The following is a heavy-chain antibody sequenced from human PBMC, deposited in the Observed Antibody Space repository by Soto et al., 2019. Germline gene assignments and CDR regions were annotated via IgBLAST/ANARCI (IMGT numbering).Heavy chain of an antibody. CDR3: GRSNRYSIASGWGGGFDY. Sequence: QVQLVESGGGVVQPGGSLRLSCATSGFTFSDSGMHWVRQAPGKGLEWVAVIWSDGSDKSYADSVEGRFTISRDNSKNTLYFQMNSLGAGDTAVYYCGRSNRYSIASGWGGGFDYWGQGTLVTVSS. D-gene: IGHD6-6*01. J-gene: IGHJ4*02. CDR2: IWSDGSDK. CDR1: GFTFSDSG. V-gene: IGHV3-33*01.